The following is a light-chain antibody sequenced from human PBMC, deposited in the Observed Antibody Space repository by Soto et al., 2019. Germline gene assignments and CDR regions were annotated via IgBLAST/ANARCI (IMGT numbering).Light chain of an antibody. CDR2: EVT. Sequence: QSVLTQPASVSGSPGQSITISCTGTSSDVGGYNYVSWYQQHPDKAPKLIIYEVTHRPSGVSSRFYGSRSGNTASLTISGLQAEDEADYYCSSYASTSTAVFGTGTKVTVL. V-gene: IGLV2-14*01. J-gene: IGLJ1*01. CDR1: SSDVGGYNY. CDR3: SSYASTSTAV.